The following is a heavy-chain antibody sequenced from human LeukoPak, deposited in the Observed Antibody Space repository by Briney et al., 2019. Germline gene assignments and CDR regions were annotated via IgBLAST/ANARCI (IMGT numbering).Heavy chain of an antibody. D-gene: IGHD3-9*01. CDR2: IKQDGSDK. CDR1: GFTFRNNW. J-gene: IGHJ4*02. CDR3: ARDPRYYDILTGYHSSIYYFDY. V-gene: IGHV3-7*01. Sequence: GGSLRLSCAASGFTFRNNWMSWVRQAPGKGLEWVANIKQDGSDKNYVDSVKGRFTISGDNAKNSLYLQMNSLRAEDTAVYYCARDPRYYDILTGYHSSIYYFDYWGQGTLVTVSS.